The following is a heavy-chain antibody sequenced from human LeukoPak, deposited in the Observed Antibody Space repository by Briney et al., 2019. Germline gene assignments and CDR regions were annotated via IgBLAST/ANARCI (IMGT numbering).Heavy chain of an antibody. CDR3: ARDSPRTGP. J-gene: IGHJ5*02. D-gene: IGHD1-1*01. CDR1: GFTFSSYW. Sequence: GGSLRLSCAASGFTFSSYWMHWVRQVPGQGLVWVSHIDGDGRIAHYGDSVKGRFTISGDNAKNTVYLQMDSLRAEDTAVYYCARDSPRTGPWGQGILVIASS. CDR2: IDGDGRIA. V-gene: IGHV3-74*01.